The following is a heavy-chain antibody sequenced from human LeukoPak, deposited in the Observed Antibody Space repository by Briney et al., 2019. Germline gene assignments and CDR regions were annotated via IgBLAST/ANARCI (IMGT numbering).Heavy chain of an antibody. CDR1: GFTVSSNY. V-gene: IGHV3-53*01. J-gene: IGHJ4*02. CDR3: ARDFVGGGNYD. D-gene: IGHD2-21*01. Sequence: GGSLRLSCAASGFTVSSNYMSWVRQAPGKGLEWVSIIYSGGSTYYADSVKGRFSISRDNSKSTLFLQMNSLRAEDTAVYYCARDFVGGGNYDWGQGTLVTVSS. CDR2: IYSGGST.